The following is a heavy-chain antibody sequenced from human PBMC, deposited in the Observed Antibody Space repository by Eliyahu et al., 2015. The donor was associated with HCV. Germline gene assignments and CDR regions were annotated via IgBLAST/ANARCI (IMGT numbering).Heavy chain of an antibody. CDR3: ARAITMIVVVTD. Sequence: QLQLQESGPGLVXPSETLSXTCTVSGGSISSXSYYWGWIRQPPGKGLEWIGXIYYSGSTYYNPSLKSRVTISVDTSKNQFSLKLSSVTAADTAVYYCARAITMIVVVTDWGQGTLVTVSS. J-gene: IGHJ4*02. CDR2: IYYSGST. D-gene: IGHD3-22*01. V-gene: IGHV4-39*01. CDR1: GGSISSXSYY.